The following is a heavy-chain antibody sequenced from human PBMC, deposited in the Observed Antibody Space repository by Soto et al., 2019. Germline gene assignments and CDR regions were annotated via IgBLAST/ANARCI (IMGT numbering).Heavy chain of an antibody. J-gene: IGHJ4*02. V-gene: IGHV4-34*01. CDR2: INHSGST. CDR3: ARNLHYSSGWYVDC. CDR1: GGSFSGYY. D-gene: IGHD6-19*01. Sequence: QVQLQQWGAGLLKPSETLSLTCAVYGGSFSGYYWSWIRQPPGKGLEWIGEINHSGSTNYNPSLKSRVTISVDTSKNQFSLKLSSVTAADTAVYYCARNLHYSSGWYVDCWGQGTLVTVSS.